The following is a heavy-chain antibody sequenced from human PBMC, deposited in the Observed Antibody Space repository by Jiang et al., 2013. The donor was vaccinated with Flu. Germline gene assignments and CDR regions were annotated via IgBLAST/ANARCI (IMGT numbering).Heavy chain of an antibody. CDR1: GYKFINYG. CDR2: VTAYNGNT. J-gene: IGHJ1*01. Sequence: GAEVKKPGASVKVSCKASGYKFINYGIHWVRQAPGQGLEWMGGVTAYNGNTSYAQKFQGRVTMTTDTSTSTAYMELRSLRSDDTAVYFCARAPKMDYNFWSGYTEYFHHWGQGTLVTVSS. V-gene: IGHV1-18*01. D-gene: IGHD3-3*01. CDR3: ARAPKMDYNFWSGYTEYFHH.